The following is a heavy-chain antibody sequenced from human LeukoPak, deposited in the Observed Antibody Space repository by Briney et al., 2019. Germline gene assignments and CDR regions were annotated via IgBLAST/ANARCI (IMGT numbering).Heavy chain of an antibody. D-gene: IGHD5-12*01. Sequence: SVKVSCKASGGTFSSYAISWVRQAPGQGLEWMGGIIPIFGTANYAQKSQGRVTITTDESTSTAYMELSSLRSEDTAVYYCARDIGPPYSGYDYRAYYMDVWGKGTTVTVSS. V-gene: IGHV1-69*05. J-gene: IGHJ6*03. CDR3: ARDIGPPYSGYDYRAYYMDV. CDR1: GGTFSSYA. CDR2: IIPIFGTA.